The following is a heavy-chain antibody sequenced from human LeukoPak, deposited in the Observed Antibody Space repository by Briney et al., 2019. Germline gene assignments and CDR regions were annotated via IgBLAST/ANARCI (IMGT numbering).Heavy chain of an antibody. D-gene: IGHD6-19*01. J-gene: IGHJ4*02. CDR3: AGGGEWLVLGAFDY. CDR2: IYYSGST. CDR1: GGSISSSSYY. Sequence: SETLSLTCTVSGGSISSSSYYWGWIRQPPGKGLEWIGSIYYSGSTYYNPSLKSRVTISVDTSKNQFSLKLSSVTAADTAVYYCAGGGEWLVLGAFDYWGQGTLVTVSS. V-gene: IGHV4-39*01.